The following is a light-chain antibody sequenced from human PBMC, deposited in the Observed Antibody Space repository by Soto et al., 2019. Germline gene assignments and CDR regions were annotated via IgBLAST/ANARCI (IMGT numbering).Light chain of an antibody. Sequence: ETVLTPSQATLSCPQAPRPTLYCRDSQSVSSYLAWYQQKPGPAPRLLIYGASNRATGIPARFSGSGSGTDFTLTISSLEPEDFAVYYCQQRSNWPPWTFGQGTKVDIK. CDR3: QQRSNWPPWT. V-gene: IGKV3-11*01. CDR1: QSVSSY. J-gene: IGKJ1*01. CDR2: GAS.